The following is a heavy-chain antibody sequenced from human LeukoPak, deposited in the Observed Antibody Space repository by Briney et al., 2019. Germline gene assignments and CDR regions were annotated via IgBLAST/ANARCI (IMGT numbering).Heavy chain of an antibody. Sequence: SSETLSLTGTVSGGSISSYYWSWIRQPPGKGLEWIGYIYYSGSTNYNPSLKSRVTISVDTSKNQFSLKLSSVTAADTAVYYCARAGAGYCSGGSCDDAFDIWGQGTMVTVSS. CDR3: ARAGAGYCSGGSCDDAFDI. V-gene: IGHV4-59*01. J-gene: IGHJ3*02. CDR2: IYYSGST. CDR1: GGSISSYY. D-gene: IGHD2-15*01.